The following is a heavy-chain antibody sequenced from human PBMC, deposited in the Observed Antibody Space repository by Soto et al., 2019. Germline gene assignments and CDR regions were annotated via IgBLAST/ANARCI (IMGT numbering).Heavy chain of an antibody. CDR2: ISYDGSNK. V-gene: IGHV3-30*18. J-gene: IGHJ6*02. CDR1: GFTFSSYG. D-gene: IGHD6-13*01. CDR3: AKEGKSKTYYYYGMDV. Sequence: GGSLRLSCAASGFTFSSYGMHWVRQAPGKGLEWVAVISYDGSNKYYADSVKGRFTISRDNSKNTLYLQMNSLRAEDTAVYYCAKEGKSKTYYYYGMDVWGQGTTVTVSS.